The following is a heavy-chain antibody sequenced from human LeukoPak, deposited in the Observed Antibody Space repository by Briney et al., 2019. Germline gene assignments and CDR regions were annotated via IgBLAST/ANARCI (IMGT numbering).Heavy chain of an antibody. CDR2: IYYSGST. D-gene: IGHD6-6*01. CDR3: ARWSGSVTARNYYYYMDV. J-gene: IGHJ6*03. Sequence: SETLSLTCTVSGGSISSYYWSWIRQPPGKGLEWIGYIYYSGSTNYNPSLKSRVTISVDTSRNQFSLNLSSVTAADTAVYYCARWSGSVTARNYYYYMDVWGEGTTVTVSS. V-gene: IGHV4-59*08. CDR1: GGSISSYY.